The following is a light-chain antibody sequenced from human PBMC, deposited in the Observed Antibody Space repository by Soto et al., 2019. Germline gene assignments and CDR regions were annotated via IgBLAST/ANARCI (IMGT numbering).Light chain of an antibody. V-gene: IGKV3-20*01. J-gene: IGKJ3*01. CDR3: QQYGSSPLFT. CDR1: QSVSSTY. Sequence: EIVLTQSPGTLSLSPGERATLSCRASQSVSSTYLAWYQQKPGQAPRLLIYGSSSRATGIPDRFSGSGSGTACTLTISRLEPEYFAVYYCQQYGSSPLFTFGPGTKVDIK. CDR2: GSS.